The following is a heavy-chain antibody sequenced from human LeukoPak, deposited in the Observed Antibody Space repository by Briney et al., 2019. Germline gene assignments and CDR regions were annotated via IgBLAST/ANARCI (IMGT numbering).Heavy chain of an antibody. J-gene: IGHJ3*02. Sequence: GGSLRLSCAASGFTFSDYYMTWIRQAPGKGLEWVSYISSGGSTIYYADSVKGRFTTSTDNANNALYLQMNSLRAEDTAVYSCARRARFTDATRIFDIWGQGTMVTVSS. CDR3: ARRARFTDATRIFDI. CDR2: ISSGGSTI. V-gene: IGHV3-11*04. CDR1: GFTFSDYY. D-gene: IGHD1-14*01.